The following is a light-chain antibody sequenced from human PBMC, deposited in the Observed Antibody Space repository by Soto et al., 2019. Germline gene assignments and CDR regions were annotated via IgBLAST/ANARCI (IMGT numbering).Light chain of an antibody. Sequence: QSVLTQPPSVSGAPGQRVTISCPGRSSNIGAHNDVHWYQQLPGTAPKLLFYGNSNRPSGVPDRSSGSKSGTSASLAITGLQAEDEADNYCQSYDNSLSVYVFGTGTKVTAL. CDR1: SSNIGAHND. J-gene: IGLJ1*01. CDR2: GNS. CDR3: QSYDNSLSVYV. V-gene: IGLV1-40*01.